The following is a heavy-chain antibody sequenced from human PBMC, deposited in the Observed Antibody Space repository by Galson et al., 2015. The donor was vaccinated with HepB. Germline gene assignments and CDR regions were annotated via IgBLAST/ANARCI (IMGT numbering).Heavy chain of an antibody. CDR1: GFTFSNAW. J-gene: IGHJ4*02. Sequence: SLRLSCAASGFTFSNAWMSWVRQAPGKGLEWVGRIKSKTDGGTTDYAAPVKGRFTISRDDSKTTLYLQLNSLKTEDTAVYYCTTDTRIVGTTGFDYWGQGTLVTVSS. CDR3: TTDTRIVGTTGFDY. CDR2: IKSKTDGGTT. D-gene: IGHD1-26*01. V-gene: IGHV3-15*01.